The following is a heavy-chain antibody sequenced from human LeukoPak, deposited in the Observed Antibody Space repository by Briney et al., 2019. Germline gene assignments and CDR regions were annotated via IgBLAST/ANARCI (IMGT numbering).Heavy chain of an antibody. D-gene: IGHD3-22*01. CDR1: GGSISSGSYY. Sequence: KPSETLSLTCTASGGSISSGSYYWSWIRQPAGKGLEWIGRIYTSGSTNYNPSLKSRVTISVDTSKNQFSLKLSSVTAADTAVYYCAREGTMIVVVDGWQIDYWGQGTLVTVSS. J-gene: IGHJ4*02. CDR2: IYTSGST. CDR3: AREGTMIVVVDGWQIDY. V-gene: IGHV4-61*02.